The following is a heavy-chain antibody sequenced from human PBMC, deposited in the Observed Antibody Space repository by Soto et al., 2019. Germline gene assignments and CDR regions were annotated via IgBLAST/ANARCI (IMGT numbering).Heavy chain of an antibody. CDR1: GFSFTSYS. J-gene: IGHJ3*02. Sequence: GGFLICSCASSGFSFTSYSMAWVRQAPEKGQELVSSISSSSSYIYYADAVKGRFCISTDNAMNSLYLHMNWPGAEATAVCYSAWLTLRHDALDISGQGTMVT. CDR3: AWLTLRHDALDI. CDR2: ISSSSSYI. V-gene: IGHV3-21*03. D-gene: IGHD3-16*01.